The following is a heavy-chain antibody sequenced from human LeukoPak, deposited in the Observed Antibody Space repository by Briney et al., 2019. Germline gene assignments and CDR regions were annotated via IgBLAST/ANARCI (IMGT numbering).Heavy chain of an antibody. Sequence: GGSLRLSCAASGFTSSSYSMNWVRQAPGKGLEWVSYISTSRTTIYYADSVKGRFTISRDNAKNSVDLQMNSLRAEDTAVYYCARGAAMDGPYNWFDPWGQGTLVTVSS. CDR2: ISTSRTTI. J-gene: IGHJ5*02. CDR1: GFTSSSYS. CDR3: ARGAAMDGPYNWFDP. D-gene: IGHD2-8*01. V-gene: IGHV3-48*01.